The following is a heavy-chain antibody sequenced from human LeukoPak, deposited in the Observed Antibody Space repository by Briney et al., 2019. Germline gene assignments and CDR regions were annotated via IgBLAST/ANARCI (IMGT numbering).Heavy chain of an antibody. CDR3: AGTYYYDSSGYPFDY. CDR2: INPNSGGT. V-gene: IGHV1-2*06. D-gene: IGHD3-22*01. J-gene: IGHJ4*02. CDR1: GYTFTGYY. Sequence: GASVKVSCKASGYTFTGYYMHWVRQAPGQGLEWMGRINPNSGGTNYAQRFQGRVTMTRATSISTAYMELSRLRSDDTAVYYCAGTYYYDSSGYPFDYWGQGTLVTVSS.